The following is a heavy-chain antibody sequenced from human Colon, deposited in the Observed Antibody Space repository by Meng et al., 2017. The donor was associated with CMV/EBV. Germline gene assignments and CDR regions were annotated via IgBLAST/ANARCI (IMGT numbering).Heavy chain of an antibody. J-gene: IGHJ4*02. D-gene: IGHD3-10*01. CDR3: AHRPYGSGSYFFDY. V-gene: IGHV2-5*02. CDR1: GFSLSTIGMG. Sequence: HITLKDSGPTLVKPTQTLTLTCTFSGFSLSTIGMGVGWIRQPPGKALEWLGVIYWDDDKRYSPSLKSRLTITKDTSKNQVVLTMTNLDPLDTATYYCAHRPYGSGSYFFDYWGQGTLVTVSS. CDR2: IYWDDDK.